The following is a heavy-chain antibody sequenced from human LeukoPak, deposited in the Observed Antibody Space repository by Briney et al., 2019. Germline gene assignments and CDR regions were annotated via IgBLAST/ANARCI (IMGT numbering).Heavy chain of an antibody. V-gene: IGHV3-43*02. CDR1: GFTFDDYA. D-gene: IGHD3-10*01. Sequence: PGGSLRLSCAASGFTFDDYAMRWVRQAPGKGLEWVSLISGDGGSTYYADSVKGRFTISRDNSKNSLYLQMNSLRTEDTALYYCAKATSDYGSGSYYIYYYYYMDVWGKGTTVTVSS. CDR3: AKATSDYGSGSYYIYYYYYMDV. CDR2: ISGDGGST. J-gene: IGHJ6*03.